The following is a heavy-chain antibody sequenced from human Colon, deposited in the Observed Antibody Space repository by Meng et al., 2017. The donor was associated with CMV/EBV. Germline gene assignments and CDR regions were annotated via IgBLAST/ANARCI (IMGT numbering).Heavy chain of an antibody. V-gene: IGHV4-34*01. D-gene: IGHD3-3*01. Sequence: SETLSLTCAVYGGSFSGYYWSWIRQPPGKGLEWIGEINHSGSTNYNPSPKSRVTISVDTSKNQFSLKLSSVTAADTAVYYCARGARAGTIFGVVIKYNWFDPWGQGTLVTVSS. CDR3: ARGARAGTIFGVVIKYNWFDP. CDR1: GGSFSGYY. CDR2: INHSGST. J-gene: IGHJ5*02.